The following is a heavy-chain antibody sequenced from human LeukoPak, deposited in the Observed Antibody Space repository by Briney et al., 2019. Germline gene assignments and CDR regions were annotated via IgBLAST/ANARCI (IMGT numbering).Heavy chain of an antibody. CDR2: IIPIFGTA. V-gene: IGHV1-69*06. Sequence: ASVKVSCKASGGTFSSYAISWVRQAPGQGLEWMGGIIPIFGTANYAQKFQGRVTITADKSTSTAYMELSSLRSEDTAVYYCASLAVAGKPPIDYWGQGTLVTVSS. CDR3: ASLAVAGKPPIDY. D-gene: IGHD6-19*01. CDR1: GGTFSSYA. J-gene: IGHJ4*02.